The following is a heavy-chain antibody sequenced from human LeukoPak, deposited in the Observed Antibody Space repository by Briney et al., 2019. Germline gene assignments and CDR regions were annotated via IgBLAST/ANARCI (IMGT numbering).Heavy chain of an antibody. Sequence: GRSLRLSCAASGFTFSSYAMHWVRQAPGKGLEWVSVIYSGGSTYYADSVKGRFTISRDNSKNTLYLQMNSLRAEDTAVYYCARAHGYGSGSYLFDYWGQGTLVTVSS. CDR2: IYSGGST. CDR3: ARAHGYGSGSYLFDY. V-gene: IGHV3-53*01. J-gene: IGHJ4*02. D-gene: IGHD3-10*01. CDR1: GFTFSSYA.